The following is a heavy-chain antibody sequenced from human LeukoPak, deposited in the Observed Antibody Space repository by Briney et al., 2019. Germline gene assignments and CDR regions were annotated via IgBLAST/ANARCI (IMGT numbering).Heavy chain of an antibody. V-gene: IGHV1-18*01. J-gene: IGHJ3*02. CDR2: ISAYNGNT. CDR3: ARDSGSYMSGAFVI. Sequence: GASVKVSCKASGYTFTSYGISWVRQAPGQGLEWMGWISAYNGNTNYAQKLQGRVTMTTDTSTSTAYMELRSLRSDDTAVYYCARDSGSYMSGAFVIWGQGTMVTVSS. CDR1: GYTFTSYG. D-gene: IGHD1-26*01.